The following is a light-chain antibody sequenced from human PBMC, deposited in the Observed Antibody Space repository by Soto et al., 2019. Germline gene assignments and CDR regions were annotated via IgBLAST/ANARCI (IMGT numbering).Light chain of an antibody. J-gene: IGLJ2*01. CDR2: EVS. V-gene: IGLV2-8*01. Sequence: QSALTQPPSASGSPGQSVTISCTGTSSDVGGYNYVSWYQQYPGKAPTLMIYEVSKRPSGVPDRFSGSKPGNTASLTVSGLQAEDEADYYCSSYAGSKGVFGGGTKLTVL. CDR3: SSYAGSKGV. CDR1: SSDVGGYNY.